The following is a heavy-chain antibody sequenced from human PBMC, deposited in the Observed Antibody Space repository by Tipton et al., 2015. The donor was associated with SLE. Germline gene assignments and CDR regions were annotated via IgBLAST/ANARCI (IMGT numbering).Heavy chain of an antibody. J-gene: IGHJ3*02. CDR2: IYTSGST. Sequence: TLSLTCSLSGASISSGSYFWTWIRHPAGKGLEWIGRIYTSGSTHYNPSLKSRVTISLDTSKNQFSLKLSSVTAADTAVYYCARTQLRVSPNAFDIWGQGTMVTVSS. D-gene: IGHD3-3*01. CDR1: GASISSGSYF. CDR3: ARTQLRVSPNAFDI. V-gene: IGHV4-61*02.